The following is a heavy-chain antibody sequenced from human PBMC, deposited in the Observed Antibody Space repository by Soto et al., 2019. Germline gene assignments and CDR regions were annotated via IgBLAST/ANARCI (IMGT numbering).Heavy chain of an antibody. CDR1: GFTFDDYG. Sequence: PGGSLRLSCAASGFTFDDYGMHWVRQGPGKGLEWVSGISWNSGSIGYADSVKGRFAISRDNAKNSLYLQMNSLRAEDTALYYCAKVVYGGWVLFDYWGQGTLVTVSS. D-gene: IGHD6-19*01. V-gene: IGHV3-9*01. J-gene: IGHJ4*02. CDR3: AKVVYGGWVLFDY. CDR2: ISWNSGSI.